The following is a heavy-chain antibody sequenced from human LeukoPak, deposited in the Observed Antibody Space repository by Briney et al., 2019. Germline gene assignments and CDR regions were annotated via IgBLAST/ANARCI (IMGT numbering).Heavy chain of an antibody. D-gene: IGHD2-2*01. V-gene: IGHV5-51*01. J-gene: IGHJ4*02. CDR1: GYSFSTCW. CDR3: ARWRSSWAFDY. Sequence: GESLKISCKGSGYSFSTCWIGWVRQMPGKGLEWMGIIYPSDSDTRYSPSFQGQVTISADKSISTAYLQWSSLKASDSAIYYCARWRSSWAFDYWGQGTLVTVAS. CDR2: IYPSDSDT.